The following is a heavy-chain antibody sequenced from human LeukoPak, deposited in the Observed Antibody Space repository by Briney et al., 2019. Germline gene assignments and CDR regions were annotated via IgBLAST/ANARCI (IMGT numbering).Heavy chain of an antibody. J-gene: IGHJ4*02. Sequence: YPSETLSLTCAVSGYSISGGYYWGWIRQPPGKGLEWIGSIYHSGSTYYNPSLKSRVTISVDTSKNQFSLKLSSVTAADTAVYYCARYSVVLAVAAKGYYFDYWGQGTLVTVSS. D-gene: IGHD6-19*01. CDR3: ARYSVVLAVAAKGYYFDY. V-gene: IGHV4-38-2*01. CDR2: IYHSGST. CDR1: GYSISGGYY.